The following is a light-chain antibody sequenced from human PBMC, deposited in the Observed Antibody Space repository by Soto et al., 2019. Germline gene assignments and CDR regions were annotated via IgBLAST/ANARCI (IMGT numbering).Light chain of an antibody. CDR3: SSYTTSNTQV. CDR1: SSDVGTYNY. CDR2: DVS. V-gene: IGLV2-14*01. J-gene: IGLJ3*02. Sequence: QSALTQPASVSGSPGQSITISCTGTSSDVGTYNYVSWYQHRPGKAPKLMIYDVSYRPSGVSDRFSGSKSANTASLTISWLQDEDEADYYCSSYTTSNTQVFGGGTKLTVL.